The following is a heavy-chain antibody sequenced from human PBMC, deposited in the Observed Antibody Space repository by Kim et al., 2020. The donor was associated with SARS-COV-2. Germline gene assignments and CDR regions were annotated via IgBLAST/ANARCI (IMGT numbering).Heavy chain of an antibody. D-gene: IGHD3-22*01. CDR3: VSSRDSYDSYDGYFPMGAFDS. J-gene: IGHJ3*02. Sequence: SETLSLTCNVSGGSISSSSHCWGWIRQPPGKGLQWIGNIFYGGTTYYNPSLKSRLTISVDTSTSQFSLKLSSVTAADAALYYCVSSRDSYDSYDGYFPMGAFDSWXQGTMVTVSS. V-gene: IGHV4-39*01. CDR1: GGSISSSSHC. CDR2: IFYGGTT.